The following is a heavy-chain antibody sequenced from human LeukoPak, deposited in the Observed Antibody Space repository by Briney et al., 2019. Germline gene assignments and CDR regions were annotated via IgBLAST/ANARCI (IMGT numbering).Heavy chain of an antibody. Sequence: ASVKVSCKASGYTFTGYYMHWVRQAPGQRLEWMGWINPNSGDANYAQKFQGRVTMTRDTSISTAYMELSRLRSDDTAVYYCARDLNWGSYKCWGQGTLVTVSS. J-gene: IGHJ4*02. D-gene: IGHD7-27*01. CDR3: ARDLNWGSYKC. CDR1: GYTFTGYY. V-gene: IGHV1-2*02. CDR2: INPNSGDA.